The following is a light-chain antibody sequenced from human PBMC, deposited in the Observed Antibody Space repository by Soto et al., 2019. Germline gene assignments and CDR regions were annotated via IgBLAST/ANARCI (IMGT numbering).Light chain of an antibody. J-gene: IGKJ1*01. CDR1: QSISSY. CDR3: QQSSEATWT. Sequence: DIQMTQSPSSLSASVGDRVTITCRASQSISSYLNWYQQKPGKAPKLLIYAASSLQSGVPSRFSGSGSGTDFTLTISSLQPEDFETYYCQQSSEATWTFGQGTKVDIX. V-gene: IGKV1-39*01. CDR2: AAS.